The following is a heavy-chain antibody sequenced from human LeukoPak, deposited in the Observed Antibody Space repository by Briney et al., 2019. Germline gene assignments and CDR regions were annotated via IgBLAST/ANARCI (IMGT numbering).Heavy chain of an antibody. D-gene: IGHD6-19*01. CDR1: GGSFSGYY. Sequence: SETLSLTCAVYGGSFSGYYWSWIRQPPGKGLEWIGEINHSGSTNYNPSLKSRVTISVDTSKNQFSLKLSSVTAADTAVYYCARGTSSAVAGTPGISSPRDFDYWGQGTLVTVSS. V-gene: IGHV4-34*01. J-gene: IGHJ4*02. CDR2: INHSGST. CDR3: ARGTSSAVAGTPGISSPRDFDY.